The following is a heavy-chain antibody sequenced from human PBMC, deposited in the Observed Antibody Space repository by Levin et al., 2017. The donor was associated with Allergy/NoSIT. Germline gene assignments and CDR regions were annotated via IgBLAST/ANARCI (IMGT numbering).Heavy chain of an antibody. D-gene: IGHD2-15*01. Sequence: SETLSLTCAVSGGSISSSNWWSWVRQPPGKGLEWIGEIYHSGSTNYNPSLKSRVTISVDKSKNQFSLKLSSVTAADTAVYYCARVTSQYSLRDAFDIWGQGTMVTVSS. CDR3: ARVTSQYSLRDAFDI. CDR1: GGSISSSNW. J-gene: IGHJ3*02. CDR2: IYHSGST. V-gene: IGHV4-4*02.